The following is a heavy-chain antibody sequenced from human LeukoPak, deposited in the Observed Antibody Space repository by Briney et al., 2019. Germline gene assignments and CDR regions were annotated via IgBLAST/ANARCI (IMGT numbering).Heavy chain of an antibody. CDR3: ARDIDGYNPAFFDY. Sequence: GGSVKVSCKASGYTFTGYSMHWVRQAPGQGLEWMGWINPNSGGTNYAQKFQGRVTMTRDTSISTAYMELSRLRSDDTAVYYCARDIDGYNPAFFDYWGQGTLVTLSS. CDR1: GYTFTGYS. J-gene: IGHJ4*02. V-gene: IGHV1-2*02. D-gene: IGHD5-24*01. CDR2: INPNSGGT.